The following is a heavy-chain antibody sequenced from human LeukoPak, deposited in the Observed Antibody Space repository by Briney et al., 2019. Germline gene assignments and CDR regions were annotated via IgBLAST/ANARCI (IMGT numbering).Heavy chain of an antibody. V-gene: IGHV4-30-4*01. D-gene: IGHD6-19*01. CDR2: IYYSGST. J-gene: IGHJ4*02. Sequence: SETLSLTCTVSGGSISSGNYYWSWIRQPPGKGLEWIGYIYYSGSTPYNPSLKGRVTISVDTSKSQFSLKLSSVTAADTAVYYCARYYSSGWYFDCWGQGTLVTVSS. CDR3: ARYYSSGWYFDC. CDR1: GGSISSGNYY.